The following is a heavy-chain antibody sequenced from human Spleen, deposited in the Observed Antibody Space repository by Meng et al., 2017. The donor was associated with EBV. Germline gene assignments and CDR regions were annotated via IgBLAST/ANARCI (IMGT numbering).Heavy chain of an antibody. CDR2: MSYGGNT. CDR3: ARDRGDTNAYDFDY. Sequence: LRGSGPGLVKPSETLSLSCSVSGDSISRSDYYGGWIRQPPGKGLEWIGSMSYGGNTYYKPSLKSRVTISVDTSKNQISLQLSSVTAADTAVYYCARDRGDTNAYDFDYWGQGTLVTVSS. CDR1: GDSISRSDYY. V-gene: IGHV4-39*07. D-gene: IGHD5-18*01. J-gene: IGHJ4*02.